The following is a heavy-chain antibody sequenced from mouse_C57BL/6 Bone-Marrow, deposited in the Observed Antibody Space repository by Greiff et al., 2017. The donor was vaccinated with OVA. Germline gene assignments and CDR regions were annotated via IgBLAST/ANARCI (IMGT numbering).Heavy chain of an antibody. D-gene: IGHD1-1*01. CDR1: GYTFTDYH. CDR2: INPNNGGT. Sequence: EVQLQQSGPELVKPGASVKIPCKASGYTFTDYHMDWVKQSPGKSLEWIGDINPNNGGTIYNQKFKGKATLTVDKSSSTAYMELRSLTSEDTAVYYCARVGYYYGSSYRFAYWGQGTLVTVSA. CDR3: ARVGYYYGSSYRFAY. J-gene: IGHJ3*01. V-gene: IGHV1-18*01.